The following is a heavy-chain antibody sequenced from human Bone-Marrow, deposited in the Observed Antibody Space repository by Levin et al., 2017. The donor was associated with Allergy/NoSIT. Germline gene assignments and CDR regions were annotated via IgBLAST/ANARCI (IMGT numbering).Heavy chain of an antibody. CDR3: AKRTGTGVLDY. D-gene: IGHD7-27*01. J-gene: IGHJ4*02. CDR1: GYTFTTND. CDR2: MNPNSGNT. Sequence: GESLKISCKASGYTFTTNDISWVRQATGQGLEWMGWMNPNSGNTAYAQKFQGRLTMTRDTSINTAYMELSSLTSEDTAVYYCAKRTGTGVLDYWGQGMLVTVSS. V-gene: IGHV1-8*01.